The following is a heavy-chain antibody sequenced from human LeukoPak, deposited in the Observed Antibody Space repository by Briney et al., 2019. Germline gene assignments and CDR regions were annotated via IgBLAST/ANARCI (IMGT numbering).Heavy chain of an antibody. D-gene: IGHD3-22*01. Sequence: GGSLRLSCAASGFTFSSYAMSWVRQAPGKGLEWVSLISGSGGSTSSADSVKGRFTISRDNSKDTLYLEMNSLRSEDTAVYYCAKVDATMIVGGVAFDIWGQGTMVTVSS. J-gene: IGHJ3*02. CDR1: GFTFSSYA. CDR2: ISGSGGST. CDR3: AKVDATMIVGGVAFDI. V-gene: IGHV3-23*01.